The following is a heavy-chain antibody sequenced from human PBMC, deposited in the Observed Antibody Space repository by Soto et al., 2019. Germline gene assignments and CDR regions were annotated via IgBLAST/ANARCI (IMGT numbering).Heavy chain of an antibody. CDR3: AKRSSSSTFDY. Sequence: EVQLLESGGGLVQPGESLRLSCEASGFTFSSYAMSWVRQAPGKGLEWVSVISGSDDSTYYADSVKGRFTISRDNSKKTLYLQMNSLRAENTAVYYCAKRSSSSTFDYWGQGTLVTVSS. V-gene: IGHV3-23*01. CDR1: GFTFSSYA. D-gene: IGHD6-6*01. J-gene: IGHJ4*02. CDR2: ISGSDDST.